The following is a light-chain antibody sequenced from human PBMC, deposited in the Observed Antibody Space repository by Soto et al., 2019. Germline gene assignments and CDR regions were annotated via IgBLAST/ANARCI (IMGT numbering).Light chain of an antibody. V-gene: IGKV1-39*01. J-gene: IGKJ4*01. CDR1: QSISTY. Sequence: DIRMTQSPSSLSVSFGDRVTITWGASQSISTYLNWYQQKPGKAPKLLIYAASSLQSGVPSRFSGSLSGTDFNLTISSLQPEDFATYYCQQSYSTPLTFGGGTKVDIK. CDR2: AAS. CDR3: QQSYSTPLT.